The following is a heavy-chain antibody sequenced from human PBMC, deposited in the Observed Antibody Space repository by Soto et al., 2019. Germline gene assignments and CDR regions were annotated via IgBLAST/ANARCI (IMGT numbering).Heavy chain of an antibody. Sequence: GSLRLSCAASGFTFSSYSMNWVRQAPGKGLEWVSPISSSSSYIYYADSVKGRFTISRDNAKNSLYLQMNSLRAEDTAVYYCARDLKTYYYDSSGSTDPWGQGTLVTVSS. V-gene: IGHV3-21*01. CDR2: ISSSSSYI. CDR3: ARDLKTYYYDSSGSTDP. D-gene: IGHD3-22*01. J-gene: IGHJ5*02. CDR1: GFTFSSYS.